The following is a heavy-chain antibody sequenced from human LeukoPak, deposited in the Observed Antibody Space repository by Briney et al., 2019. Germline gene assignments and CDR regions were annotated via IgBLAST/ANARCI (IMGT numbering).Heavy chain of an antibody. V-gene: IGHV3-23*01. CDR1: GFTFSSSA. D-gene: IGHD3-10*01. J-gene: IGHJ4*02. Sequence: GGSLRLSCAASGFTFSSSAMTWVRQTPGRGLECVSAISGSGGSIYYADSVKGRFTISRDNSTNTLYLQMNSLRAEDTAVYYCARWDRVELTRGLRYFDYWGQGTLVTVSS. CDR2: ISGSGGSI. CDR3: ARWDRVELTRGLRYFDY.